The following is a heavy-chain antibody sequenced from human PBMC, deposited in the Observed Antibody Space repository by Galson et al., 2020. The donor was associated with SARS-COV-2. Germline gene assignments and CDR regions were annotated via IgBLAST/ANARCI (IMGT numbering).Heavy chain of an antibody. CDR2: INHSGST. J-gene: IGHJ6*02. CDR1: GGSFSGYY. D-gene: IGHD4-4*01. Sequence: SETLSLTCAVYGGSFSGYYWSWIRQPPGKGLEWIGEINHSGSTNYNPSLKSRVTISVDTSKNQFSLKLSSVTAADTAVYYCARGRPYSNWPYYYYYGMDVWGQGTTVTVSS. V-gene: IGHV4-34*01. CDR3: ARGRPYSNWPYYYYYGMDV.